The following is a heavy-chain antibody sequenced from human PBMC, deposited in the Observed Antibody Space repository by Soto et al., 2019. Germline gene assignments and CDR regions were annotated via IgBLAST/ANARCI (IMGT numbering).Heavy chain of an antibody. Sequence: GGSLRLSCAGSGFTFINHAMNWVRQAPGKGLEWVTGITGNGETTNYADSVKGRFTISRDNSKNTLYLQMNSLRAEDTAVYYCAKVDRGSSGCRLIDYWGQGTLVTVSS. D-gene: IGHD2-2*01. J-gene: IGHJ4*02. CDR3: AKVDRGSSGCRLIDY. V-gene: IGHV3-23*01. CDR2: ITGNGETT. CDR1: GFTFINHA.